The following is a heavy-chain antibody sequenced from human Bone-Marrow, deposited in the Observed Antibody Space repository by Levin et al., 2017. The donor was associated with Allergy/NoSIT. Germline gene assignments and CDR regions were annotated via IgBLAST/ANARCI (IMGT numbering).Heavy chain of an antibody. Sequence: NASETLSLTCTVLGGSVRSGNFYWSWIRQPPGKGLEWIGHMSNSGSGNYNPSLKSRVTISIDTSKNQFSLKLSSVTAADTAVYYCTRGNLRAAYYYDSGMDVWGQGTTVTVS. J-gene: IGHJ6*02. CDR2: MSNSGSG. CDR1: GGSVRSGNFY. D-gene: IGHD1-14*01. CDR3: TRGNLRAAYYYDSGMDV. V-gene: IGHV4-61*01.